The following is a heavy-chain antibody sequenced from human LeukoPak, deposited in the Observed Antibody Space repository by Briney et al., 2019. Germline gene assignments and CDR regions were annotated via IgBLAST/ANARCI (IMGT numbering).Heavy chain of an antibody. D-gene: IGHD5-24*01. V-gene: IGHV4-39*01. J-gene: IGHJ4*02. Sequence: PSETLSLTCTVSGGSFSSSSYYWGWIRQPPGKGLEWIGSIYYSGSTYYNPSLKSRVTISVDTSKNQFSLKLSSVTAADTAVYYCARTSRDGYNYGGGFDYWGKGTLVTVSS. CDR3: ARTSRDGYNYGGGFDY. CDR1: GGSFSSSSYY. CDR2: IYYSGST.